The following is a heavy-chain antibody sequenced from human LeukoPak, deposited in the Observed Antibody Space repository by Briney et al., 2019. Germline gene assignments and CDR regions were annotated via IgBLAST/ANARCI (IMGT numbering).Heavy chain of an antibody. D-gene: IGHD6-19*01. CDR2: IYPRDGST. Sequence: ASVKVSCKASGYTFTSNYIHWVRQAPGQGLEWMGMIYPRDGSTSYAQKFQGRVTITRDTSASTAYMELSSLTSEDTAVYYCANWAGTPAGYFSGPLDYWGQGTLVTVSS. J-gene: IGHJ4*02. CDR1: GYTFTSNY. CDR3: ANWAGTPAGYFSGPLDY. V-gene: IGHV1-46*01.